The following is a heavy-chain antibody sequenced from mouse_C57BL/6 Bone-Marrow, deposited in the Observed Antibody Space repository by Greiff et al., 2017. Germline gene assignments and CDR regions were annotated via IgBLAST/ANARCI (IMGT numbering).Heavy chain of an antibody. Sequence: QVQLQQSGAELVRPGASVPLSCKPSGYTFTDYEMHWVKQTPVHGLEWIGAIDPETGGTAYNQKFKGKAILTADKSSSTAYMELRSLTSEDSAVYYCTRDYGSSYDWGQGTTLTVSS. J-gene: IGHJ2*01. CDR2: IDPETGGT. CDR3: TRDYGSSYD. CDR1: GYTFTDYE. V-gene: IGHV1-15*01. D-gene: IGHD1-1*01.